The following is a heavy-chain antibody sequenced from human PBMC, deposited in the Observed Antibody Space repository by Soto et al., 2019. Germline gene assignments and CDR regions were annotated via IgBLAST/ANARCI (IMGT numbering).Heavy chain of an antibody. D-gene: IGHD3-10*01. Sequence: QVQLVESGGGVVQPGRSLRLSCAASGFTFSSYGMHWVRQAPGKGLEWVAVISYDGSNKYYADSVKGRFTISRDNSKNTLYLQRNSLRAEDTAVDYCAPWFGAFDYWGQGTLVTVSS. J-gene: IGHJ4*02. V-gene: IGHV3-30*03. CDR2: ISYDGSNK. CDR1: GFTFSSYG. CDR3: APWFGAFDY.